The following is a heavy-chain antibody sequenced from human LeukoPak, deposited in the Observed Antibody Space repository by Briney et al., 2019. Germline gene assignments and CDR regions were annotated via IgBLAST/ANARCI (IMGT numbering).Heavy chain of an antibody. CDR3: AKDRYGILTGYGGVFDY. CDR2: ISYDGSNK. J-gene: IGHJ4*02. CDR1: GFTFSSYG. D-gene: IGHD3-9*01. Sequence: GRSLRLSCAASGFTFSSYGMHWVRQAPGKGLEWVAVISYDGSNKYYADSVKGRFTISRDNSKNTLYLQMNSLRAEDTAVYYCAKDRYGILTGYGGVFDYWGQGTLVTVSS. V-gene: IGHV3-30*18.